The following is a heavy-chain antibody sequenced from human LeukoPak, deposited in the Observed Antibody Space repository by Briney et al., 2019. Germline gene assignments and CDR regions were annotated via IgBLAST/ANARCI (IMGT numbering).Heavy chain of an antibody. CDR1: GGTFSSYA. J-gene: IGHJ2*01. Sequence: ASVKVSCKASGGTFSSYAINWVRQAPGQGLEWMGGIIPIFGTPNYAQKFQGRVTITADESTSTACMELSSLRSEDTAVYYCATAPGAAGYWYFDLWGRGTLVTVSP. D-gene: IGHD6-13*01. CDR2: IIPIFGTP. V-gene: IGHV1-69*01. CDR3: ATAPGAAGYWYFDL.